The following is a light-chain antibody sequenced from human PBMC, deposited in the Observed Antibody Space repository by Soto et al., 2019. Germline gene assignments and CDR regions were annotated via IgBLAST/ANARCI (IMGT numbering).Light chain of an antibody. CDR1: QSLLHSNGYNY. CDR3: LQALQTPRYT. J-gene: IGKJ2*01. Sequence: DIVMNQSLLSLPVTPGEPASISCRSSQSLLHSNGYNYLDWYLQKPGQSPQLLIYLGSNRASGVPDRFSGSGSGTDFTLKISRVEAEDVGVYYCLQALQTPRYTFGQGTKLEIK. CDR2: LGS. V-gene: IGKV2-28*01.